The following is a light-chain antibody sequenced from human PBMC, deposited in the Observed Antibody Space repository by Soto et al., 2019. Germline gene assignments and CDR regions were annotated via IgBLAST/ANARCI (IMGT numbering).Light chain of an antibody. CDR2: GAS. Sequence: DIQMTQSPSSLSASVGDRVTITCQASQDIRKYLSWYEQKPGKAPKLLIYGASYLEKGAPSRSSGSAYGTDFTFTISSLQPEDIVTYYCQHYEHRPPFTVGAGTKVAIK. CDR3: QHYEHRPPFT. V-gene: IGKV1-33*01. CDR1: QDIRKY. J-gene: IGKJ3*01.